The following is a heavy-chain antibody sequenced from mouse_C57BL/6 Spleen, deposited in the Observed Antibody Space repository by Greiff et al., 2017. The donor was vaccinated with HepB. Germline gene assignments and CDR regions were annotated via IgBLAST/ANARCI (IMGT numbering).Heavy chain of an antibody. CDR1: GYTFTSYG. Sequence: VQLQQSGAELARPGASVKLSCKASGYTFTSYGISWVKQRTGQGLEWIGEIYPRSGNTYYNEKFKGKATLTADKSSSTAYMELRSLTSEDSAVYFCASPRYGSSSLFADWGQGTLVTVSA. CDR2: IYPRSGNT. D-gene: IGHD1-1*01. J-gene: IGHJ3*01. V-gene: IGHV1-81*01. CDR3: ASPRYGSSSLFAD.